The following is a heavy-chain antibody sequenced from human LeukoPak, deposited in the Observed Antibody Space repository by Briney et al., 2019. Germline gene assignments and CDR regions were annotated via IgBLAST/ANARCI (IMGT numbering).Heavy chain of an antibody. Sequence: SETLFLTCTVSGGSISSHYWSWIRQPPGKGLEWIGYIYYSGSTNYNPSLKSRVTISVDTSKNQFSLKLSSVTAADTAVYYCARGRADGVCYSWGQGTLVTVSS. CDR3: ARGRADGVCYS. J-gene: IGHJ4*02. CDR1: GGSISSHY. V-gene: IGHV4-59*11. D-gene: IGHD2-8*01. CDR2: IYYSGST.